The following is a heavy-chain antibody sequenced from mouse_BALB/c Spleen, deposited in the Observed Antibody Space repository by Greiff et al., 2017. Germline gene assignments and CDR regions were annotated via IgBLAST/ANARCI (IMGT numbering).Heavy chain of an antibody. Sequence: EVKLLESGSGLVKPSQSLSLTCTVTGYSITSDYAWNWIRQFPGNKLEWMGYISYSGSTSYNPSLKSRISITRDTSKNQFFLQLNSVTTEDTATYYCARGGIYFGYWGQGTTLTVSS. CDR1: GYSITSDYA. CDR3: ARGGIYFGY. V-gene: IGHV3-2*02. J-gene: IGHJ2*01. CDR2: ISYSGST.